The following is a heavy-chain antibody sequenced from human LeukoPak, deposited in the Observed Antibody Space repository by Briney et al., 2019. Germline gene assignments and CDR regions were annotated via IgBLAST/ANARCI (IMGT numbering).Heavy chain of an antibody. D-gene: IGHD3-16*02. CDR3: ASRRAGAHYDYVWGSYRNDY. J-gene: IGHJ4*02. V-gene: IGHV4-34*01. Sequence: SETLSLTCAVYGGSFSGYYWSWIRQPPGKGLEWIGDINHSGSTNYNPSLKSRVTISVDTSKNQFSLKLSSVTAADTAVYYCASRRAGAHYDYVWGSYRNDYWGQGTLVTVSS. CDR2: INHSGST. CDR1: GGSFSGYY.